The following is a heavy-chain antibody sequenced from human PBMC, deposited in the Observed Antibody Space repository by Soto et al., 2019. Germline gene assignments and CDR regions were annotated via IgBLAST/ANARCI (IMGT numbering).Heavy chain of an antibody. CDR3: ASSYGNYVSY. CDR1: GGSISSYY. V-gene: IGHV4-59*08. J-gene: IGHJ4*02. Sequence: PSETLSLTCTVSGGSISSYYWSWVRQPPGKGLEWIGHIYYSGSTYYNPSLKSRVTISVDTSKNQFSLKLSSVTAADTAVYYCASSYGNYVSYWGQGTLVTVSS. D-gene: IGHD4-17*01. CDR2: IYYSGST.